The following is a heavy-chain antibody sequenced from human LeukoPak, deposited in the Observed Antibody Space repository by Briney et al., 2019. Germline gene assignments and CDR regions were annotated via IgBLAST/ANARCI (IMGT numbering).Heavy chain of an antibody. CDR3: ATDPPLHYYDSSGYPL. V-gene: IGHV1-2*02. D-gene: IGHD3-22*01. CDR1: GYTFNGYY. J-gene: IGHJ4*02. Sequence: GASVKVSCKASGYTFNGYYIHWVRQAPGQGLEWMGWINPNSGGTKSEQKFQGRVTVTRDTSISTAYMELSSLRSEDTAVYYCATDPPLHYYDSSGYPLWGQGTLVTVSS. CDR2: INPNSGGT.